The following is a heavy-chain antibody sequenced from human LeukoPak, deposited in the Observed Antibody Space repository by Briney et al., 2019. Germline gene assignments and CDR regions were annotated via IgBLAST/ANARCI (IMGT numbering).Heavy chain of an antibody. V-gene: IGHV4-34*01. D-gene: IGHD6-13*01. CDR2: INHSGST. J-gene: IGHJ4*02. Sequence: SWSLSLTCADYGGSFSGYYWSWIRQPPGKGLEWIGEINHSGSTNYNPSLKSRVTISVDTSKNQFSLKLSSVTPADTAVYYCARVFSSWYFDYWGQGTLVTVSS. CDR3: ARVFSSWYFDY. CDR1: GGSFSGYY.